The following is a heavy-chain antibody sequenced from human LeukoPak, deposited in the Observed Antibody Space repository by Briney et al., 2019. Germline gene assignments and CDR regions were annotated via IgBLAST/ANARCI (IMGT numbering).Heavy chain of an antibody. CDR2: IWYDGSNK. CDR1: GFTFSSYG. V-gene: IGHV3-33*01. J-gene: IGHJ4*02. CDR3: ARVLAIAAAGPPAY. Sequence: PWGSLSLSCAASGFTFSSYGMHWVRQAPGKGLEWVAVIWYDGSNKYYADSVKGRFTISRDNSKNTLYLQMNSLRAEDTAVYYCARVLAIAAAGPPAYWGQGTLVTVSS. D-gene: IGHD6-13*01.